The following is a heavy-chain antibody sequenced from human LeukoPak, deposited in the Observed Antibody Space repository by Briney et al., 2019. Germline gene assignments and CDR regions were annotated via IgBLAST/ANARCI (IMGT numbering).Heavy chain of an antibody. D-gene: IGHD2-15*01. CDR1: GGSFSGYY. CDR2: INHSRTT. J-gene: IGHJ5*02. Sequence: SETLSLTCAVYGGSFSGYYWSWIRQPLGKGLEWIGGINHSRTTNYNPSLKSRVTISVDTSKNQFSLKLSSVTAADTAVYYCARDVDATSGWFDPWGQGTLVTVSS. V-gene: IGHV4-34*01. CDR3: ARDVDATSGWFDP.